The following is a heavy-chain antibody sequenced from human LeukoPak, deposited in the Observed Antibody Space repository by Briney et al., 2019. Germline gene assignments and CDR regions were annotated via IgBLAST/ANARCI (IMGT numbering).Heavy chain of an antibody. CDR2: INHSGST. V-gene: IGHV4-34*01. Sequence: SETLSLTCAVYGGSFSGYYWSWIRQPPGKGLEWIGEINHSGSTNYNPSLKSRVTISVDTSKNQFSLKLSSVTAADTAVYYCARGSIRVPAATSARTTDFDYWGQGTLVTVSS. CDR3: ARGSIRVPAATSARTTDFDY. CDR1: GGSFSGYY. D-gene: IGHD2-2*01. J-gene: IGHJ4*02.